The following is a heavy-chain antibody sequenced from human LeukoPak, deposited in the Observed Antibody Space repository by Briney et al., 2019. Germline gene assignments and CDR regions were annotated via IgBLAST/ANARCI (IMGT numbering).Heavy chain of an antibody. CDR2: IYTSGST. Sequence: ASETLSLTCTVSGGSISSYYWSWIRQPAGKGLEWIGRIYTSGSTNYNPSLKSRVTMSVDTSKNQFSLKLSSVTAADTAVYHCARGTSSGVAPYYYYYYMDVWGKGTTVTVSS. J-gene: IGHJ6*03. V-gene: IGHV4-4*07. CDR3: ARGTSSGVAPYYYYYYMDV. D-gene: IGHD3-10*01. CDR1: GGSISSYY.